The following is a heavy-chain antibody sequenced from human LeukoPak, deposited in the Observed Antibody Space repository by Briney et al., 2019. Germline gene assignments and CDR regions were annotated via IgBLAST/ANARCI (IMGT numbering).Heavy chain of an antibody. CDR1: GFTFSGSA. V-gene: IGHV3-7*01. Sequence: PGGSLRLSCAASGFTFSGSAMHWVRQAPGKGLEWVANIKQDGSEKNYMDSVKGRFTISRDNAKKSLFLQMNSLTAEDTALYYCVRSLERFGTRDYWGQGTLVTVSS. CDR3: VRSLERFGTRDY. CDR2: IKQDGSEK. D-gene: IGHD3-3*01. J-gene: IGHJ4*02.